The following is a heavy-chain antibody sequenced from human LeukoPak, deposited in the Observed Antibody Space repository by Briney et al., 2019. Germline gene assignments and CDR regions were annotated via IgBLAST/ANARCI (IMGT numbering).Heavy chain of an antibody. Sequence: SETLSLTCAVYGGSFSGDFWSWIRQPPGKGLEWIGEINHRGSTNYNPSLKSRVTISVDTSKNQFSLKLSSVTAADTAVYYCARGLRQLVRSWHYWGQGTLVTVSS. J-gene: IGHJ4*02. CDR2: INHRGST. CDR1: GGSFSGDF. CDR3: ARGLRQLVRSWHY. D-gene: IGHD6-6*01. V-gene: IGHV4-34*01.